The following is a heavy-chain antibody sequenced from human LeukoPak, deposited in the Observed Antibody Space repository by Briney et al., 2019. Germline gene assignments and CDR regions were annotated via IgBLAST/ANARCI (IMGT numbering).Heavy chain of an antibody. V-gene: IGHV4-31*03. CDR2: IYYSGST. CDR1: GGSISSGGYY. Sequence: SETLSLTCTVSGGSISSGGYYWSWIRQHPGKGLEWIGYIYYSGSTYYNPSLKSRVTISVDTSKNQFSLKLSSVTAADTAVYYCARSLNDYYDSGVDPWGQGTLVTVSS. J-gene: IGHJ5*02. D-gene: IGHD3-22*01. CDR3: ARSLNDYYDSGVDP.